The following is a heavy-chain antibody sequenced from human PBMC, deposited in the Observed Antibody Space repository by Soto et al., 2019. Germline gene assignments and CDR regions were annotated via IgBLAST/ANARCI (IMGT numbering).Heavy chain of an antibody. CDR3: ARGPGSWYYYYMDV. V-gene: IGHV1-8*01. CDR1: GYTFTSYD. CDR2: MNPNSGNT. J-gene: IGHJ6*03. D-gene: IGHD6-13*01. Sequence: QVQLVQSGAEVKKPGASVKVSCKASGYTFTSYDINWVRQATGQGLEWMGWMNPNSGNTGYAQKSQGSVTMTRNTSISTAYIELSSLRSEDTAVYYCARGPGSWYYYYMDVWGKGTTVTVSS.